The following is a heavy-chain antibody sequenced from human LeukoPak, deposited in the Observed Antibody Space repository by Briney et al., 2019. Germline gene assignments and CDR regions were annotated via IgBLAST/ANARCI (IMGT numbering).Heavy chain of an antibody. CDR2: ISYDGSNK. V-gene: IGHV3-30-3*01. CDR3: ARDLLTGGAKTARVY. Sequence: GGSLRLSCAASGFTFSSYAMHWVRQAPGKGLEWVAVISYDGSNKYYADSVKGRFTISRDNSKNTLYLQMNSLRAEDTAVYYCARDLLTGGAKTARVYWGQGTLVTVSS. J-gene: IGHJ4*02. D-gene: IGHD1-26*01. CDR1: GFTFSSYA.